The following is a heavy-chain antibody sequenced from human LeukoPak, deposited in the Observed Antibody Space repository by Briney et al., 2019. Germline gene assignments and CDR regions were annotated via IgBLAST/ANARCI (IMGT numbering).Heavy chain of an antibody. CDR3: ARDTGATLNWFDP. D-gene: IGHD1-26*01. CDR2: INHSGST. V-gene: IGHV4-34*01. Sequence: SETLSLTCAVYGGSFSGYYWSWIRQPPGKGLEWIGEINHSGSTNYNPSLKSRVTISVDTSKNQFSLKLSSVTAADTAVYYCARDTGATLNWFDPWGQGTLVTVSS. CDR1: GGSFSGYY. J-gene: IGHJ5*02.